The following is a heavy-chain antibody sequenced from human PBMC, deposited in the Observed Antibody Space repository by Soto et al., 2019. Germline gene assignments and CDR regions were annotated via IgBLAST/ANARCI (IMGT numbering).Heavy chain of an antibody. J-gene: IGHJ4*02. Sequence: QVQLRESGPGLLKPSETLALTCTVSGDSVSSDGYFWTWVRQRPGKGLELIAYIAYTGDTNYNPSLKSRARISVDTSRNQYSLKVRSVSAADTAMYFCARIVVGATIDYWGQGPLVTVS. CDR1: GDSVSSDGYF. CDR3: ARIVVGATIDY. D-gene: IGHD1-26*01. V-gene: IGHV4-61*08. CDR2: IAYTGDT.